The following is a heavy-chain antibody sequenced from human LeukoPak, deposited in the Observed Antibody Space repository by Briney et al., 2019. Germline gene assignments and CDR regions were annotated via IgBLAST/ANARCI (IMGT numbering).Heavy chain of an antibody. V-gene: IGHV3-48*02. J-gene: IGHJ4*02. CDR3: AREIGGY. Sequence: PGGSLRLSCAASGFAFSTHTMNWVRQAPGKGLEWVAFISSGADTIYYADSVKGRFTIARDNAKNSLYLQMNSLRDEDTALYYCAREIGGYWGQGTLVTVSS. CDR2: ISSGADTI. CDR1: GFAFSTHT. D-gene: IGHD2-15*01.